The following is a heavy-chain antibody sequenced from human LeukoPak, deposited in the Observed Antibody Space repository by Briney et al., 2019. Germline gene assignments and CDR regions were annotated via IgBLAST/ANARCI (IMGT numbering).Heavy chain of an antibody. J-gene: IGHJ4*02. CDR3: ARVRGVTATPGY. Sequence: GGSLRLSCAASGFTVSSNYMSWVRQAPGKGLEWVSVIYSGGSTYYADSVKGRFTISRDNSKNTLYLQMNSLRAEDTAVYYCARVRGVTATPGYWGQGTLVTVSS. D-gene: IGHD2-21*02. CDR2: IYSGGST. CDR1: GFTVSSNY. V-gene: IGHV3-53*01.